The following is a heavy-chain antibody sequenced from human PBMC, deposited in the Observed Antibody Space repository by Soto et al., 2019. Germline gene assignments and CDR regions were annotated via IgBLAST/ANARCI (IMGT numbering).Heavy chain of an antibody. D-gene: IGHD2-15*01. J-gene: IGHJ6*02. CDR2: IVVASGQT. CDR1: GSGFISSG. Sequence: SVKVSCKASGSGFISSGIQWVRQAHGQRLEWIGWIVVASGQTNYAQNFRGRVAITRDTSTATAYIELTGLTSEDTAVYFCSADRPDAGVGWWVWGQGTTVTVSS. CDR3: SADRPDAGVGWWV. V-gene: IGHV1-58*02.